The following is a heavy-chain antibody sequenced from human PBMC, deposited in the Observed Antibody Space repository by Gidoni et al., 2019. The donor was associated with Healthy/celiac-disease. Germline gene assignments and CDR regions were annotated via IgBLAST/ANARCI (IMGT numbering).Heavy chain of an antibody. CDR3: AKDPVTMVRGVIFDYFDY. Sequence: EVQLLESGGGLVQPGGSLRLSCAASGFTFSSYAMSWVRQAPGKGLEWVSAISGSGGSTYYADSVKGRFTISRDNSKNTLYLQMNSLRAEDTAVYYCAKDPVTMVRGVIFDYFDYWGQGTLVTVSS. D-gene: IGHD3-10*01. V-gene: IGHV3-23*01. CDR2: ISGSGGST. J-gene: IGHJ4*02. CDR1: GFTFSSYA.